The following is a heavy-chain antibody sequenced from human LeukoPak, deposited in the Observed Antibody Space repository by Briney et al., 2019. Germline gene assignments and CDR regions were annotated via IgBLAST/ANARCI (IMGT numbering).Heavy chain of an antibody. CDR3: AREGRVSGYDFDC. CDR2: INSDGSSI. D-gene: IGHD5-12*01. CDR1: GFTFSSYW. Sequence: GGSLRLSCAASGFTFSSYWMHWVRQAPGKGLVWVSRINSDGSSITYADSAKGRFTISRDNAKNTLYLQMNSLRVEDTAVYYCAREGRVSGYDFDCWGQGTLVTVSS. V-gene: IGHV3-74*03. J-gene: IGHJ4*02.